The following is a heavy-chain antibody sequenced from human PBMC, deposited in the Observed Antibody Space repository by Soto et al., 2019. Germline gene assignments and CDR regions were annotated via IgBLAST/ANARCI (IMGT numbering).Heavy chain of an antibody. CDR1: GFTFSNYW. CDR2: IKQDGSEK. CDR3: ARVQWLDDY. Sequence: EVQLVESGGGLVQPGGSLRLSCAASGFTFSNYWMSWVRQTPGKGLEWVANIKQDGSEKYYVDSVKGRFTISRDNAKNSLYLQMNSLRAEDTAVYYWARVQWLDDYWGQETLVAVSS. V-gene: IGHV3-7*03. D-gene: IGHD6-19*01. J-gene: IGHJ4*02.